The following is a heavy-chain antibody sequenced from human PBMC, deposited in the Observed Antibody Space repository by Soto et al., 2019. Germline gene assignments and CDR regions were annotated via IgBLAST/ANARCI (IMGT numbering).Heavy chain of an antibody. CDR1: GGSISSGDYY. J-gene: IGHJ4*02. CDR3: ATASSVQNCRGDCHIPFDY. D-gene: IGHD2-21*02. V-gene: IGHV4-30-4*01. CDR2: IYYSGST. Sequence: SETLSLTCTVSGGSISSGDYYWSWIRQPPGKGLEWIGYIYYSGSTYYNPSLKSRVTISVDTSKNQFSLKLSSVTAADTAVYYCATASSVQNCRGDCHIPFDYWGQGTLVTVSS.